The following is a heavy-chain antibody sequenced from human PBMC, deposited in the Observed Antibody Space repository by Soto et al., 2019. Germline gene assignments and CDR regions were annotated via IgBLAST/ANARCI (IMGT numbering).Heavy chain of an antibody. Sequence: VDSLKISCKGSGDGFTGYWIGWVRQMPGKGLEWMGIIYLGDSDTRYSPSFQGQVTISADKSISTAYLQWSSLKASDTAMYYCARQTYCSSTSGYTVDSWGQGPLVTVSS. CDR3: ARQTYCSSTSGYTVDS. V-gene: IGHV5-51*01. D-gene: IGHD2-2*02. CDR2: IYLGDSDT. J-gene: IGHJ4*02. CDR1: GDGFTGYW.